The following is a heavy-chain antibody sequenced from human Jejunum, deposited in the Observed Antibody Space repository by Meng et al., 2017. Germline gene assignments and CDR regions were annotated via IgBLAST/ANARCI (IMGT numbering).Heavy chain of an antibody. J-gene: IGHJ4*02. V-gene: IGHV4-4*02. CDR3: ASDVDTAMAIDY. Sequence: QVQLQESGPGLVKPSVTLSLTCAVSGGSISNSNWWGWVRQPPGKGLEWIGEIYRGGSTNYNPSLKSRVTISVDKSKNQFSLKLSSVTAADTAVYYCASDVDTAMAIDYWGQGTLVTVSS. CDR1: GGSISNSNW. D-gene: IGHD5-18*01. CDR2: IYRGGST.